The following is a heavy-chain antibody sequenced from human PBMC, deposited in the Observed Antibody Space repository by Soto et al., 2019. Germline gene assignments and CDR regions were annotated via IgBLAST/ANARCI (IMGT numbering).Heavy chain of an antibody. Sequence: PGGALRLSCAGSGYSFSTYWMGWVRQFPGRGLEWVANIKYDGSETPYLDSVKGRFTISRDNARNSLYLQMTSLRVEDTAVYYCAAWPRSSWFDYWGQGTQVTVSS. CDR1: GYSFSTYW. J-gene: IGHJ4*02. CDR2: IKYDGSET. D-gene: IGHD6-13*01. V-gene: IGHV3-7*03. CDR3: AAWPRSSWFDY.